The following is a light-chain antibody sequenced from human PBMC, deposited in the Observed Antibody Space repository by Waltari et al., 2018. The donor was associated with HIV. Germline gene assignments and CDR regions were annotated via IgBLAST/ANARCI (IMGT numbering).Light chain of an antibody. J-gene: IGLJ3*02. CDR2: DAT. Sequence: QTVVTHEPSLTVSPGGMVTLTFGSTTGPVTSDHHPYWFQQNPGEAPMTLIYDATDKDSWTPAGFSPSFRRGKAALTLPSAQPEDDADYYCLLSYGSLRLFGGGTRLTV. CDR1: TGPVTSDHH. V-gene: IGLV7-46*01. CDR3: LLSYGSLRL.